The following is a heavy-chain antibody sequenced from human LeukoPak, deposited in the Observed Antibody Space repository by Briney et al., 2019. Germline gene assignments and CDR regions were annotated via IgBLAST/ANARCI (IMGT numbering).Heavy chain of an antibody. V-gene: IGHV3-48*01. J-gene: IGHJ6*03. CDR1: GLSFSSYS. CDR3: ARDRGRYYMDV. Sequence: GGSLRLSCAASGLSFSSYSMNWARQSPGKGLEWDSYISSSSSTISYADSVKGRFTISRDNAKNSLYLQMNSLRAGDTAVYYCARDRGRYYMDVWGKGTTVTISS. D-gene: IGHD6-25*01. CDR2: ISSSSSTI.